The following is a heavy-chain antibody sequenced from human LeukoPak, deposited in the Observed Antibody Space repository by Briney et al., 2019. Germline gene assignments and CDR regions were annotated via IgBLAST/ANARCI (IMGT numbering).Heavy chain of an antibody. D-gene: IGHD3-10*01. CDR3: ARILVRGRSLYYYYGMDV. J-gene: IGHJ6*02. Sequence: SETLSLTCAVYGGSFSGYYWSWIRQPPGKGLEWIEEINHSGSTNYNPSLKSRVTISVDTSKNQFSLKLSSVTAADTAVYYCARILVRGRSLYYYYGMDVWGQGTTVTVSS. CDR2: INHSGST. CDR1: GGSFSGYY. V-gene: IGHV4-34*01.